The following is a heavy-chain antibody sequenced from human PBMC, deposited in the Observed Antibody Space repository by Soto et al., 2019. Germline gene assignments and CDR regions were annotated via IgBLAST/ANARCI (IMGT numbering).Heavy chain of an antibody. D-gene: IGHD6-13*01. V-gene: IGHV3-30-3*01. CDR3: ARERSSWYLRSFDY. CDR1: GFTFSSYA. Sequence: TGGSLRLSCAASGFTFSSYAMHWVRQAPGKGLEWVAVISYDGSNKYYADSVKGRFTISRDNSKNTLYLQMNSLRAEDTAVYYCARERSSWYLRSFDYWGQGTLVTVSS. CDR2: ISYDGSNK. J-gene: IGHJ4*02.